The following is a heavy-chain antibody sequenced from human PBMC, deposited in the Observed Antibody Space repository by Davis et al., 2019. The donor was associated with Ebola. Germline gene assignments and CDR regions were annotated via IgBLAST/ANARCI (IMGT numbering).Heavy chain of an antibody. Sequence: ASSVQVSCQASGYTFTSYYMHWVRQAPGQGLEWMGIINPSGGSTSYAQKFQGRVTMTRDTSTSTVYMELSNLRSEDTAVYYCARGGSSSPYGMDVWGQGTTVTVSS. D-gene: IGHD6-6*01. CDR1: GYTFTSYY. CDR2: INPSGGST. CDR3: ARGGSSSPYGMDV. V-gene: IGHV1-46*01. J-gene: IGHJ6*02.